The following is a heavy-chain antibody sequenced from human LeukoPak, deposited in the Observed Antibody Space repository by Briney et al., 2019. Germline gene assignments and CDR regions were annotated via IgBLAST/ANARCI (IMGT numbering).Heavy chain of an antibody. Sequence: PGGSLRLSCAASGFTFSSYAMSWVRQAPGKGLERVSAISGSGGSTYYADSVKGRFTISRDNSKNTLYLQMNSLRAEDTAVYYCAKDSPIVVVPAAYPDYWGQGTLVTVSS. D-gene: IGHD2-2*01. CDR2: ISGSGGST. J-gene: IGHJ4*02. CDR1: GFTFSSYA. V-gene: IGHV3-23*01. CDR3: AKDSPIVVVPAAYPDY.